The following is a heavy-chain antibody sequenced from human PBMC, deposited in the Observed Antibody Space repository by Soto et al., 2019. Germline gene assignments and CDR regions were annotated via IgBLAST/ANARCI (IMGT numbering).Heavy chain of an antibody. D-gene: IGHD6-13*01. CDR1: GGTFSSYA. CDR2: IIPIFGTA. V-gene: IGHV1-69*13. CDR3: AIYGAAASRGAFDI. J-gene: IGHJ3*02. Sequence: SVKVSCKASGGTFSSYAISWVRQAPGQGLEWMGGIIPIFGTANYAQKFQGRVTITADESTSTAYMELSSLRSEDTAVYYCAIYGAAASRGAFDIWGQATMVTVSS.